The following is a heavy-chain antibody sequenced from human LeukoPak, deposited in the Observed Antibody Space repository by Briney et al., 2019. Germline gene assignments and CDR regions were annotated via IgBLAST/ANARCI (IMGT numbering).Heavy chain of an antibody. CDR3: GVVPAAYDAFDI. D-gene: IGHD2-2*01. CDR2: ISGSGGST. V-gene: IGHV3-23*01. J-gene: IGHJ3*02. Sequence: GGSLRLSCAASGFTFDDYGMSWVRQAPGKGLEWVSAISGSGGSTYYADSVKGRFTISRDNSKNTLYLQMNSLRAEDTAVYYCGVVPAAYDAFDIWGQGTMVTVSS. CDR1: GFTFDDYG.